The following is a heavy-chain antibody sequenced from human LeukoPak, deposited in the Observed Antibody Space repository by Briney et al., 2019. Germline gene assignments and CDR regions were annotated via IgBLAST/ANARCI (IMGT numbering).Heavy chain of an antibody. V-gene: IGHV1-69*05. D-gene: IGHD4/OR15-4a*01. CDR1: GGTFSSYA. CDR2: IIPIFGTA. CDR3: ARDANYDYGDY. J-gene: IGHJ4*02. Sequence: AASVKVSCKASGGTFSSYAISWVRQAPGQGLEWMGGIIPIFGTANYAQKLQGRVTMTTDTSTSTAYMELRSLRSDDTAVYYCARDANYDYGDYWGQGTLATVSS.